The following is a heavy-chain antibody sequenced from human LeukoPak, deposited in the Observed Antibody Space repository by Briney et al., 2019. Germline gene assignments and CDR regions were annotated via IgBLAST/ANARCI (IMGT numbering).Heavy chain of an antibody. V-gene: IGHV4-59*08. J-gene: IGHJ4*02. D-gene: IGHD3-10*01. CDR2: IYYSGST. Sequence: PSETLSLTCTVSGGSISSYYWSWIRQPPGKGLEWIGYIYYSGSTNYNPSLKSRVTISVDTSKNQFSLKLSSVTAADTAVYYCARLAQGSGTYGFDYWGQGTLVTVSS. CDR3: ARLAQGSGTYGFDY. CDR1: GGSISSYY.